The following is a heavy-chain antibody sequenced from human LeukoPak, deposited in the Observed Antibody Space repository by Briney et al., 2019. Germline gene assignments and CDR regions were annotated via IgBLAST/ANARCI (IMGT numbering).Heavy chain of an antibody. V-gene: IGHV1-46*03. CDR2: INPSGGST. CDR1: GYTFTRYY. J-gene: IGHJ4*02. D-gene: IGHD3-22*01. Sequence: ASVKVSCKASGYTFTRYYMHWVRQAPGQGLEWMGIINPSGGSTSYAQKFQGRVTMTRDTSTSTVYMELSSLRSEDTAVYYCVRSPSSGYYYTQEHYFDYWGQGTLVTVSS. CDR3: VRSPSSGYYYTQEHYFDY.